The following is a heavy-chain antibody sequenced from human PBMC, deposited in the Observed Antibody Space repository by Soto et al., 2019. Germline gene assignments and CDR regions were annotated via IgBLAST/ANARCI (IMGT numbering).Heavy chain of an antibody. CDR1: GCTFTGYY. CDR3: ARRGAFTFGGVIVL. Sequence: ASVKVSCKASGCTFTGYYMHWVRQAPGQGLEWMGWINPNSGGTNYAQKFQGRVTMTRDTSISTAYMELSRLRSDDTAVYYCARRGAFTFGGVIVLWGQGTLFTVSS. CDR2: INPNSGGT. V-gene: IGHV1-2*02. D-gene: IGHD3-16*02. J-gene: IGHJ4*02.